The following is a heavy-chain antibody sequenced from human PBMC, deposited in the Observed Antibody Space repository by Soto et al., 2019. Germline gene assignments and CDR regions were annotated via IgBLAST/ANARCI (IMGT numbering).Heavy chain of an antibody. Sequence: QVQLVQSGAEVKKPGSSVKVSCKAFGGTFSSYTITWVRQAPGQGLEWMGGITPITATTNYAQKFQGRVTIIADESMTTAYMELSSLRSDDTAIYYCAREGRVRGAYYFDYWGQGTRVTVSS. CDR1: GGTFSSYT. J-gene: IGHJ4*02. D-gene: IGHD3-10*01. V-gene: IGHV1-69*12. CDR2: ITPITATT. CDR3: AREGRVRGAYYFDY.